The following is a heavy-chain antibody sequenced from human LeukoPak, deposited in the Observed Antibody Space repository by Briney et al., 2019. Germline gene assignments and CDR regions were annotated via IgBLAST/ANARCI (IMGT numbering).Heavy chain of an antibody. CDR3: ARENFQY. Sequence: GGSLILSCAASGFTFSSYWMNWVRQAPGKGLEWVANIKPDGSDQYYVDSVKGRFTISRDNAKNSLYLQMNSLRAEDTAVYYCARENFQYWAQGTLVTVSS. V-gene: IGHV3-7*04. CDR1: GFTFSSYW. CDR2: IKPDGSDQ. J-gene: IGHJ4*02.